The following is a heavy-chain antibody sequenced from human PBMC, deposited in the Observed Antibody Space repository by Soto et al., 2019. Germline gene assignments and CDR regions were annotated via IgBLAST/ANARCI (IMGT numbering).Heavy chain of an antibody. D-gene: IGHD2-15*01. V-gene: IGHV3-7*03. CDR3: ARARGGGNYYYYGMDV. CDR1: GFTFSSYW. J-gene: IGHJ6*02. CDR2: IKQDGSEK. Sequence: GGSLRLSCAASGFTFSSYWMSWVRQAPGKGLEWVANIKQDGSEKYYVDSVKGRFTISRDNAKNSLYLQMNSLRAEDTAAYYCARARGGGNYYYYGMDVWGQGTTVTVSS.